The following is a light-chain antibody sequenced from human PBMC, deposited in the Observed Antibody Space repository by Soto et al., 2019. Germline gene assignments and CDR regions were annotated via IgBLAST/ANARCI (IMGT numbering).Light chain of an antibody. Sequence: EIVLTQSPATLSVSPGERATLSCRASQNVRYNLAWYQQKPGQAPRLLIYGASTRAIDIPPRFSGSGSGIEFTLTINSLQSEDFAVYYCHQYNSWFTFGQGTKLEIK. CDR1: QNVRYN. J-gene: IGKJ2*01. CDR3: HQYNSWFT. V-gene: IGKV3-15*01. CDR2: GAS.